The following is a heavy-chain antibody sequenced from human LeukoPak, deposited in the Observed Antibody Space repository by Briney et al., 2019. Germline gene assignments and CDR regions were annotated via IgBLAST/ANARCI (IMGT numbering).Heavy chain of an antibody. D-gene: IGHD5-18*01. CDR2: ISGSGGST. CDR3: AKRIQSAMATGY. CDR1: GFTFSSYW. J-gene: IGHJ4*02. V-gene: IGHV3-23*01. Sequence: GGSLRLSCAASGFTFSSYWMSWVRQAPGKGLEWVSDISGSGGSTYYADSVKGWFTISRDNSKNTLYLQMNSLRAEDTAVYYCAKRIQSAMATGYWGQGTLVTVSS.